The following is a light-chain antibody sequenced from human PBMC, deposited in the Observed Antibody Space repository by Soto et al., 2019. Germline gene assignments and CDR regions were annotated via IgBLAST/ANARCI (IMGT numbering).Light chain of an antibody. Sequence: DVQMTQSPSSLSASVGDRVTITCRASQGISNYLAWYQQKPGKVPKLLIYAASTLQSGVPSRFSGSGSGTDFTLTISSLQPEDVASYYCQKYSSASTFGGGTKVEI. CDR1: QGISNY. CDR2: AAS. J-gene: IGKJ4*01. V-gene: IGKV1-27*01. CDR3: QKYSSAST.